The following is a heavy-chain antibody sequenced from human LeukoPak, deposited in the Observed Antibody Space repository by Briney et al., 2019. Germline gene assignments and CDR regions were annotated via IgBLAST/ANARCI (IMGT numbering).Heavy chain of an antibody. Sequence: GGSLRLSCAASGLSFGGYVMSWVRQAPGKGLEWVSAIRSDGGRTYYADSAKGRFTISRDNSKNTLYLQVNSLRAEDTAVYYCEIKLTSGKLNWGQGILVTVSS. J-gene: IGHJ4*02. CDR2: IRSDGGRT. CDR3: EIKLTSGKLN. D-gene: IGHD3-10*01. V-gene: IGHV3-23*01. CDR1: GLSFGGYV.